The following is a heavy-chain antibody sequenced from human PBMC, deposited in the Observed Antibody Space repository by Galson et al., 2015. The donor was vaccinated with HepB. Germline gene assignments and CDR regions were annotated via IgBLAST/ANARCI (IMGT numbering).Heavy chain of an antibody. D-gene: IGHD5-12*01. CDR3: AKHSGGYDSADY. J-gene: IGHJ4*02. V-gene: IGHV3-23*01. CDR1: GFRFSSNA. Sequence: SLILSCAVSGFRFSSNAMSWVRQAPGRGLEWVSVISGSGVSTYYADSVKSRFTISRDNSKNTLYLQMNTLRAEDTAVYYCAKHSGGYDSADYWGQGTLVTVSS. CDR2: ISGSGVST.